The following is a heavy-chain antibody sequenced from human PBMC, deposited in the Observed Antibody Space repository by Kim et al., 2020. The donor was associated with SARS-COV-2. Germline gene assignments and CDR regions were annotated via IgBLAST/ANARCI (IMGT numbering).Heavy chain of an antibody. D-gene: IGHD3-9*01. CDR2: INHSGST. CDR3: ARLRYFDWLLRVGGRGYYFDY. Sequence: SETLSRTCAVYGGSFSGYYWSWIRQPPGKGLEWIGEINHSGSTNYNPSLKSRVTISVDTSKNQFSLKLSSVTAADTAVYYCARLRYFDWLLRVGGRGYYFDYWGQGTLVTVSS. CDR1: GGSFSGYY. V-gene: IGHV4-34*01. J-gene: IGHJ4*02.